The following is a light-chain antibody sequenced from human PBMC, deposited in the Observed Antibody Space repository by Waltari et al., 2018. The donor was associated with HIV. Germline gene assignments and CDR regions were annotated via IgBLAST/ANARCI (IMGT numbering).Light chain of an antibody. V-gene: IGLV2-14*01. CDR1: SGDIGAYNY. Sequence: QSALTQPASVSASAGQSITIYRTGTSGDIGAYNYVSWYHRPPDKVPKLLIYEDTNRPSGVSRRFSGSKSGNTASLTISGLQAEDEADFYCTSYTSISTLVFGTGTKVTVL. CDR2: EDT. CDR3: TSYTSISTLV. J-gene: IGLJ1*01.